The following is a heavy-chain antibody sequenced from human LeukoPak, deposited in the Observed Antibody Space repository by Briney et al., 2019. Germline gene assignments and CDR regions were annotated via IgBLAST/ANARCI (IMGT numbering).Heavy chain of an antibody. CDR2: ISSSSSTI. CDR1: GFTFSSYS. V-gene: IGHV3-48*01. Sequence: PGGSLRLSCAASGFTFSSYSMNWVRQAPGKGLEWVSYISSSSSTIYYADSVKGRFTISRDNAKNSLYLQMNSLRAEDTAVYYCARSYYYDTSGYYSVYWGQGTLVTVSS. CDR3: ARSYYYDTSGYYSVY. D-gene: IGHD3-22*01. J-gene: IGHJ4*02.